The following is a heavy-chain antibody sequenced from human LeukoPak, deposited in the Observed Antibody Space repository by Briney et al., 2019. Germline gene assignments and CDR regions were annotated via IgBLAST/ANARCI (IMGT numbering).Heavy chain of an antibody. Sequence: ASVRVSCKASGYTFTNYHINWVRQATGQGLEWLGWMNPNNGATDYAQSFQGRVTMTRDTSISTAYMDLSSLRSEDTAVYYCARGVAAGLDYWGQGTLVTVSS. J-gene: IGHJ4*02. CDR1: GYTFTNYH. V-gene: IGHV1-8*01. CDR3: ARGVAAGLDY. D-gene: IGHD2-15*01. CDR2: MNPNNGAT.